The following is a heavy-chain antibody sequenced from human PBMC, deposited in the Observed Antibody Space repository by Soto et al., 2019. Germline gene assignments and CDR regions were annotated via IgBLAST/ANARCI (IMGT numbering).Heavy chain of an antibody. D-gene: IGHD6-13*01. CDR3: TSGVRATSAGTSAN. CDR1: GFTFNMYW. V-gene: IGHV3-74*01. CDR2: IYNDGTYA. J-gene: IGHJ4*02. Sequence: GGSLRLSCAGSGFTFNMYWMHWVRQVPGKGPVWVARIYNDGTYADYADSVKGRFTISRDNAKDTLYLQMHDLRAEDSALYHCTSGVRATSAGTSANWGQGSLVTVSS.